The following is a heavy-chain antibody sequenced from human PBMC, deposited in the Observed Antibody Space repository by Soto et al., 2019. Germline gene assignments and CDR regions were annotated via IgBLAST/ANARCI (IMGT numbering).Heavy chain of an antibody. V-gene: IGHV3-23*01. CDR3: AYWAAGSEEYFDY. D-gene: IGHD2-15*01. CDR2: ISGSGDRT. CDR1: GFTFTNYA. Sequence: EVQLLESGGGLVQPGGSLTLSGAASGFTFTNYAMTWARQAPGKGPAWVSAISGSGDRTYYADSVKGRFTISRDNSKNTLYLQMSGLRAEDTAVYYCAYWAAGSEEYFDYWGQGTLVTVSS. J-gene: IGHJ4*02.